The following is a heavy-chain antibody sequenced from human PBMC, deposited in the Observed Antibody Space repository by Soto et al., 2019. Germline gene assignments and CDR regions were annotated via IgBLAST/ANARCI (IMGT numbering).Heavy chain of an antibody. CDR2: IYYSGST. J-gene: IGHJ5*02. Sequence: PSETLSLTCTVSGGSISSYYWSWIRQPPGKGLEWIGYIYYSGSTNYNPSLKSRVTISVDTSKNQFSLKLSSVTAADTAVYYCAREDYYDSSGFDPWGQGTLVTVSS. V-gene: IGHV4-59*01. D-gene: IGHD3-22*01. CDR3: AREDYYDSSGFDP. CDR1: GGSISSYY.